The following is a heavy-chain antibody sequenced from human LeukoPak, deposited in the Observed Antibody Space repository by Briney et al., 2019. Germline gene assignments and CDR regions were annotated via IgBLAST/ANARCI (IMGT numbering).Heavy chain of an antibody. Sequence: GASVKVSCKASGYTFTSYYMHWVRQAPGQGLEWMGIINPSGGSTSYAQKFQGRVTMTRDTSTSTVYMELSSLRSEDTAVYYCASQPGGAYCSSTSCSDYWGQGTLVTVSS. CDR1: GYTFTSYY. D-gene: IGHD2-2*01. CDR2: INPSGGST. CDR3: ASQPGGAYCSSTSCSDY. J-gene: IGHJ4*02. V-gene: IGHV1-46*01.